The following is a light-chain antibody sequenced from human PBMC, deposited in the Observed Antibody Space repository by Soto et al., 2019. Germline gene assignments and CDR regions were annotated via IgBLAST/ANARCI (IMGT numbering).Light chain of an antibody. CDR2: EGS. CDR1: SSDIGGYNY. Sequence: QSVLTQPPSASGSPGQSVDISCTGTSSDIGGYNYVSWYQQHPGKAPKLMIYEGSKRPSGVSNRCSGSKSGNTASLTISGLQAEDEADYYCCSYAGTGTYVFGTGTKLTVL. J-gene: IGLJ1*01. V-gene: IGLV2-23*01. CDR3: CSYAGTGTYV.